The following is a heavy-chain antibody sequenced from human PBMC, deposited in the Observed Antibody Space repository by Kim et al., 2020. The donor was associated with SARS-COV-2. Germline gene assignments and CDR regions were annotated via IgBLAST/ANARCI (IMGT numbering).Heavy chain of an antibody. V-gene: IGHV3-74*01. CDR1: GFTLSGHW. Sequence: GGSLRLSCAASGFTLSGHWMNWVRQAPGKGLLWVSRVSSVGSTTHYADSVKGRFVISRDNAKNTLYLQMNSLRAEDTAVYYCTRGTVHSGMDVGGQGTTVIVSS. CDR3: TRGTVHSGMDV. J-gene: IGHJ6*02. D-gene: IGHD1-1*01. CDR2: VSSVGSTT.